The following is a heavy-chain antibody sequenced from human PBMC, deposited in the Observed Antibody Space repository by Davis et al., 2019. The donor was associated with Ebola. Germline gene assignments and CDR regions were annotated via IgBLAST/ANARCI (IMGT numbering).Heavy chain of an antibody. CDR3: ARRGSSSWFDY. J-gene: IGHJ4*02. CDR1: GGSISSSSYY. CDR2: IYYSGST. V-gene: IGHV4-39*01. D-gene: IGHD6-13*01. Sequence: MLSETLSLTCTVSGGSISSSSYYWGWIRQPPGRGLEWIGSIYYSGSTYYNPSLKSRVTISVDTSKNQFSLKVSSVTAADTAVYYCARRGSSSWFDYWGQGTLVTVSS.